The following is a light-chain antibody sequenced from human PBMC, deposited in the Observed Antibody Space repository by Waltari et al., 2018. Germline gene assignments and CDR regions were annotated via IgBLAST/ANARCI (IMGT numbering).Light chain of an antibody. J-gene: IGLJ2*01. CDR2: DDN. CDR3: QSDDSSNKKI. CDR1: SASIASYN. V-gene: IGLV6-57*03. Sequence: FMLTQPHPVSESPGKTVPIFCTRSSASIASYNVQWHQQRPGSAPTTVIYDDNQRPSGVPDRFSGSIDSSSNSASLTSSGLKAEDEADYYCQSDDSSNKKIFGGGTKLTVL.